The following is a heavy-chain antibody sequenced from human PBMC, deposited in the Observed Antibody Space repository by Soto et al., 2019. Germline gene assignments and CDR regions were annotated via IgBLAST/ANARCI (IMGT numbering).Heavy chain of an antibody. V-gene: IGHV6-1*01. D-gene: IGHD2-2*01. Sequence: SQTLSLTCATSGDSVSSNSAAWNWIRQSPSRGLEWLGRTYYRSKWYNDYAVSVKSRITINPDTSKNQFSLQLNSVTPEDTAVYYCARGKLNCSSTSCYFYYYYGMDVWGQGTTVTVSS. CDR1: GDSVSSNSAA. J-gene: IGHJ6*02. CDR3: ARGKLNCSSTSCYFYYYYGMDV. CDR2: TYYRSKWYN.